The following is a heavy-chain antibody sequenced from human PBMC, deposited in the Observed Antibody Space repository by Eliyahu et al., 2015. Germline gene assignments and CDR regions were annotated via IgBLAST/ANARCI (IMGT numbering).Heavy chain of an antibody. J-gene: IGHJ6*02. CDR2: IWYDGSNK. V-gene: IGHV3-33*01. Sequence: QVQLVESGGGVVQPGRSLRLSCAASGFTFSSYAXPWVRQAPGKGLEWVAVIWYDGSNKYYADSVKGRFTISRDNSKNTLYLQMNSLRAEDTAVYYCARDCGDWWAFYYYGMDVWGQGTTVTVSS. CDR1: GFTFSSYA. CDR3: ARDCGDWWAFYYYGMDV. D-gene: IGHD2-21*02.